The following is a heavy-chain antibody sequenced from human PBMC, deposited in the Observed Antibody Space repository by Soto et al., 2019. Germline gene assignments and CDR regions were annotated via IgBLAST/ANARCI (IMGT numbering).Heavy chain of an antibody. CDR3: ARYKNLDS. CDR2: IKEDGSEK. V-gene: IGHV3-7*01. CDR1: GFTFGGCW. Sequence: GGSLRLSCEASGFTFGGCWMSWVRQAPGKGLEWVANIKEDGSEKHYVDSVEGRFTISRDNAKNSLYLQMNSLRAEDTAVYYCARYKNLDSWGQGTLVTVSS. D-gene: IGHD1-1*01. J-gene: IGHJ4*02.